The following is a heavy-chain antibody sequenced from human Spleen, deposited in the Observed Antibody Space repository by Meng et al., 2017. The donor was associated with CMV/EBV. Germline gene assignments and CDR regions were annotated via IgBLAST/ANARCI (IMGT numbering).Heavy chain of an antibody. J-gene: IGHJ6*02. D-gene: IGHD6-6*01. Sequence: ASVKVSCKASGYTFTGYYLHWVRQAPGQGLEWMGWINPDSGGTNYAQRFQGRVTMTSDTSIGTAYMELSRLRSDDTAVYYCARRVYSSSSSGGMDVWGQGTTVTVSS. CDR2: INPDSGGT. CDR3: ARRVYSSSSSGGMDV. V-gene: IGHV1-2*02. CDR1: GYTFTGYY.